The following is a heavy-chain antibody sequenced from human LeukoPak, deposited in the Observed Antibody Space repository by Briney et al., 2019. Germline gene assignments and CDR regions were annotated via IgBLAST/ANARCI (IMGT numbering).Heavy chain of an antibody. CDR1: GFTFSNYW. Sequence: GGSLRLSCAASGFTFSNYWMSWVRQVPGKGLEWVASIKPDGSEKYYVDSVKGRFTISRDNAKNSLYVQMNSLRADDTAVYYCARGGGNFDYWGQGTLVIVSS. CDR2: IKPDGSEK. V-gene: IGHV3-7*05. CDR3: ARGGGNFDY. D-gene: IGHD2/OR15-2a*01. J-gene: IGHJ4*02.